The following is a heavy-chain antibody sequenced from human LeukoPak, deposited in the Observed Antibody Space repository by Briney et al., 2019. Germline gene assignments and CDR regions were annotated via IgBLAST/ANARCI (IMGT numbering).Heavy chain of an antibody. Sequence: GASVKVSCKASGFTFTSSAVQWVRQARGQRLEWIGWIVVGSGNTNYAQKFQERVTITGDMSTSTAYMELSSLRSEDTAVYYCAADGYCSGGSCYVLRYFDYWGQGTLVTVSS. CDR3: AADGYCSGGSCYVLRYFDY. D-gene: IGHD2-15*01. V-gene: IGHV1-58*01. CDR1: GFTFTSSA. CDR2: IVVGSGNT. J-gene: IGHJ4*02.